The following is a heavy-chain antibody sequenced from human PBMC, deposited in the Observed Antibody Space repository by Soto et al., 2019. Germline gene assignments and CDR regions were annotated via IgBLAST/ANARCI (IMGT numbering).Heavy chain of an antibody. CDR1: GFTFSSYS. CDR2: ISSSSNTI. V-gene: IGHV3-48*01. J-gene: IGHJ4*02. D-gene: IGHD3-16*01. CDR3: ARDDEMGYFNY. Sequence: ESGGGLVQPGGSLRLSCAASGFTFSSYSMNWVRQAPGKGLEWVSYISSSSNTIYYADSVKGRFTISRDKAKNSLYLQMNSLRVEDTAVYYCARDDEMGYFNYCGQGTLVTVSS.